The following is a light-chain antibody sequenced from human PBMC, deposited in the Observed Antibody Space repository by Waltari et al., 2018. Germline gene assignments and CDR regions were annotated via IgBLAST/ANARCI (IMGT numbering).Light chain of an antibody. CDR3: QSYDSSLSGSI. CDR1: SSNIGAGYD. Sequence: QSGLTQPPSVSGAPGQRVTITCTGSSSNIGAGYDVHWYQLLPGTAPKLLIFGDNKRPSGVPDRFSGSKSGTSASLAITGLQAKDEAVYYCQSYDSSLSGSIFGGGTKLTVL. CDR2: GDN. J-gene: IGLJ2*01. V-gene: IGLV1-40*01.